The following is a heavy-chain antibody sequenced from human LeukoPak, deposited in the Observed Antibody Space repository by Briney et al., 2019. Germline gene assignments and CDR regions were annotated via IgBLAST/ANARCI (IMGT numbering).Heavy chain of an antibody. J-gene: IGHJ3*02. CDR3: AKSNGYGLIDI. V-gene: IGHV4-59*12. CDR1: GGSISSYY. Sequence: SETLSLTCTVSGGSISSYYWSWIRQPAGKGLEWLGNIVYSGSTYYSPSLKSRVAISLDTSRNQFCLKLNSVTAADTAVYYCAKSNGYGLIDIWGQGTMVTVSS. CDR2: IVYSGST. D-gene: IGHD3-10*01.